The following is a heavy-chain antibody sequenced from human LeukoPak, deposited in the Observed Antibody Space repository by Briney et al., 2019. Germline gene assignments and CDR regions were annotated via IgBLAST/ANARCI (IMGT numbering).Heavy chain of an antibody. J-gene: IGHJ4*02. CDR2: INSDGSST. D-gene: IGHD2-15*01. V-gene: IGHV3-74*01. Sequence: HSGGSLRLSCAASGFTFSSYWMSWVRQAPGKGLVWVSRINSDGSSTSYADSVKGRFTISRDNAKNTLYLQMNSLRAEDTAVYYCARAWAQYCSGGSCYGVDYWGQGTLVTVSS. CDR1: GFTFSSYW. CDR3: ARAWAQYCSGGSCYGVDY.